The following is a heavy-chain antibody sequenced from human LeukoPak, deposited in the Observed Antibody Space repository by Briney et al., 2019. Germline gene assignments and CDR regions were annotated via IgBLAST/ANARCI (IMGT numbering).Heavy chain of an antibody. D-gene: IGHD6-13*01. V-gene: IGHV7-4-1*02. J-gene: IGHJ6*02. CDR2: IDTNAGNP. Sequence: GASVKVSCKASGYTFTSYAMNWVRQAPGQGLEWMGWIDTNAGNPTYAQGFTGRFVFSLDTSVSTAYLQISSLKAEDTAVYYCARERTSSSWYYYYYGMDVWGQGTTVTVSS. CDR3: ARERTSSSWYYYYYGMDV. CDR1: GYTFTSYA.